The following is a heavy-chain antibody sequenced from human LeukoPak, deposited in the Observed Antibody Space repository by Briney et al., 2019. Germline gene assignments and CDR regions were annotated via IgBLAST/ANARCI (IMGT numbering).Heavy chain of an antibody. D-gene: IGHD6-19*01. Sequence: PGGSLRLSCAASGFTFDDYGMSLVRQAPGKGLEWVSGINWNGGSTGYADSVKGRFTISRDNAKNSLYPQMNSLRAEDTALYYCARDRGSSGWEIIDYWGQGTLVTVSS. J-gene: IGHJ4*02. V-gene: IGHV3-20*04. CDR3: ARDRGSSGWEIIDY. CDR1: GFTFDDYG. CDR2: INWNGGST.